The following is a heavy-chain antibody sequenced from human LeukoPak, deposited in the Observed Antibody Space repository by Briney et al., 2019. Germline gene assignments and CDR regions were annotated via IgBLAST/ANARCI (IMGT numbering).Heavy chain of an antibody. D-gene: IGHD3-9*01. J-gene: IGHJ4*02. CDR1: GFIFTDYY. CDR3: VRDQDWAFDY. Sequence: GGSLRLSCAASGFIFTDYYMGWVRQAPGKGPEWVANIKQDGSEKFYVDSVKGRFTISRDNARNLLHLQMNSLRAEDTALYFCVRDQDWAFDYWGQGTLVTVSS. CDR2: IKQDGSEK. V-gene: IGHV3-7*01.